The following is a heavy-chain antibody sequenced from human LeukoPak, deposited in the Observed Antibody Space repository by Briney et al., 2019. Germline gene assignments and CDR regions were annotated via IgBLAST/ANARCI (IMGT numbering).Heavy chain of an antibody. J-gene: IGHJ3*02. CDR3: TGFETSGPDAFDI. V-gene: IGHV3-15*01. CDR2: IKTKTDGVTT. D-gene: IGHD5-12*01. CDR1: GFTFSKAW. Sequence: GGSLRLSCAASGFTFSKAWMSWVRQAPGKGLEWVGRIKTKTDGVTTDYAAPVKGRFTISRDDSKNTVYLQVTILKIEDTAVYFCTGFETSGPDAFDIWGRGTMVTVSS.